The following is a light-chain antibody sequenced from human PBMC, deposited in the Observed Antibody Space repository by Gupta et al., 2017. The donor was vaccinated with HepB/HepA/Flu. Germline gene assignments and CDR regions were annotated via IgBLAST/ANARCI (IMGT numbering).Light chain of an antibody. CDR1: QSVSSN. J-gene: IGKJ4*01. CDR2: GAS. CDR3: QQYNNWPPLT. V-gene: IGKV3-15*01. Sequence: SPATLSVSPGESATLSRRASQSVSSNLAWYQQKPGQPPRLLIYGASTRATGIPARFSGSGSGTEFTLTISSLQSEDFAVYYCQQYNNWPPLTFGGGTKVEIK.